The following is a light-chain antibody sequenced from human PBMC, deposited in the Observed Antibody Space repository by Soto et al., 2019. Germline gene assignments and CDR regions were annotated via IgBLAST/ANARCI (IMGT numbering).Light chain of an antibody. J-gene: IGKJ3*01. CDR2: AAT. Sequence: EIVLTQSPGTLSLSPGERATLSCRASQSVSVNSLAWYQQKGGQAPRLLIYAATTRATGVPDRFSGTGSGTDFALTISRLETYESAGYYCQQYGGSPFTFGPGTKVDIK. CDR3: QQYGGSPFT. V-gene: IGKV3-20*01. CDR1: QSVSVNS.